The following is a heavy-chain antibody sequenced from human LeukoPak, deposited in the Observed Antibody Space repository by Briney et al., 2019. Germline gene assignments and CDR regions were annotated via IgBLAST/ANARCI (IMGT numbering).Heavy chain of an antibody. J-gene: IGHJ4*02. Sequence: SVTVSCKASGGTFSSYAISWVRQAPGQRLEWMGGIIPIFGTANYAQKFQARVTITTAESTSTAYMEPSSLRSEDTAVYYCARADYDFWSGYRFDYWGQGTLVTVSS. CDR2: IIPIFGTA. CDR1: GGTFSSYA. CDR3: ARADYDFWSGYRFDY. D-gene: IGHD3-3*01. V-gene: IGHV1-69*05.